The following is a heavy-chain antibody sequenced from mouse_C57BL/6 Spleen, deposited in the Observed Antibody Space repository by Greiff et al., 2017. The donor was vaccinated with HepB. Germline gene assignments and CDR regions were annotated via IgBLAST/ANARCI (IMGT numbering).Heavy chain of an antibody. V-gene: IGHV3-6*01. D-gene: IGHD1-1*01. CDR2: ISYDGSN. CDR3: ARDRTTVVATDYFDV. CDR1: GYSITSGYY. J-gene: IGHJ1*03. Sequence: EVQLQESGPGLVKPSQSLSLTCSVTGYSITSGYYWNWIRQFPGNKLEWMGYISYDGSNNYNPSLKNRISITRDPSKNQFFLKLNAVTTEDTATYYCARDRTTVVATDYFDVWGTGTTVTVSS.